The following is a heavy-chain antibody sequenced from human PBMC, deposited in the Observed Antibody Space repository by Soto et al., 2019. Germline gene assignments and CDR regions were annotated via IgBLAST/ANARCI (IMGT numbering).Heavy chain of an antibody. CDR2: INAGNGNT. V-gene: IGHV1-3*01. CDR3: ARAPGGYGGYGDV. Sequence: QVQLVQSGAEVKKPGASVKVSCKASGYTFTSYAMHWVRQAPGQRLEWMGWINAGNGNTKYSQKFQGRVTIIRDTSASTAYMELSSLRSEDTAVYYCARAPGGYGGYGDVWGQGTLVTVSS. D-gene: IGHD5-12*01. CDR1: GYTFTSYA. J-gene: IGHJ4*02.